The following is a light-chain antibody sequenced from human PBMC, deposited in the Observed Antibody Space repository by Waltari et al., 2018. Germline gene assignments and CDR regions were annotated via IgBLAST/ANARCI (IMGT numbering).Light chain of an antibody. CDR3: QHYKSLPVS. Sequence: IVLTQSPGTLSLSPGERATLSCRASQSVSIYLAWYQQKPGQAPRLLVCQTSTRATGIPDRCSGSGSGTDFSLTISGLEPEDFAVYYCQHYKSLPVSFGQGTRVEIK. V-gene: IGKV3-20*01. CDR1: QSVSIY. CDR2: QTS. J-gene: IGKJ1*01.